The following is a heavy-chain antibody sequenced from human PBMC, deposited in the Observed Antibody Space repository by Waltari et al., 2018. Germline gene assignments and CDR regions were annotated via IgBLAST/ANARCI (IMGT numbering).Heavy chain of an antibody. CDR1: SYY. V-gene: IGHV4-39*07. CDR3: ARGPRGAVADY. D-gene: IGHD6-19*01. Sequence: SYYWGWIRQPPGKGLEWIGSIYYSGSTYYNPSLKSRVTISVDTSKNQFSLKLSSVTAADTAVYYCARGPRGAVADYWGQGTLVTVSS. J-gene: IGHJ4*02. CDR2: IYYSGST.